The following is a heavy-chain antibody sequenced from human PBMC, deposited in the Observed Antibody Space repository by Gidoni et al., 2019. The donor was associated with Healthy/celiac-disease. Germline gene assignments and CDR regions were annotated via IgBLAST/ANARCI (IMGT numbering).Heavy chain of an antibody. D-gene: IGHD2-15*01. CDR3: AKESRHCSGGSCYSSFDY. Sequence: EVQLVESGGVVVQPGGALRLSCAASGFTFDDYTRHWVGRAPGKGLEWVSLISMDGGSTYYADSVKGRLTITRDNSKNSLYLQMNSLRTEDTALYYCAKESRHCSGGSCYSSFDYWGQGTLVTVSS. J-gene: IGHJ4*02. CDR2: ISMDGGST. V-gene: IGHV3-43*01. CDR1: GFTFDDYT.